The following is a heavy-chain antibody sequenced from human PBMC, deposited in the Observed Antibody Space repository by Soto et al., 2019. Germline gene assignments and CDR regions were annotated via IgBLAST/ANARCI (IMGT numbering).Heavy chain of an antibody. CDR1: GFTFSSYA. CDR2: ISGSGGST. Sequence: GVSLRLYCASSGFTFSSYAMSWVCQAPGQGLEWVSGISGSGGSTYYADSVKGRFTISRDNSKDTLYLQMNSLRAEDTAVYFCAKDSGSQFNGDNYPDYWGLVTLFTVAS. CDR3: AKDSGSQFNGDNYPDY. V-gene: IGHV3-23*01. D-gene: IGHD5-12*01. J-gene: IGHJ4*02.